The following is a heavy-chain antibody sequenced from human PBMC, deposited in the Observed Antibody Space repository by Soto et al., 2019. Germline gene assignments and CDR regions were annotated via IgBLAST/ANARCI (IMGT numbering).Heavy chain of an antibody. Sequence: PGGSLRLSCAASGFTFSNYWMSWVRQAPGKGLEWVANIKPDGSVKYYVDSVKGRFTLSRDNAKNTLYLQMSSLRVEDTAVYYCAREILVPAAFDAFDIWGQGTMVTVSS. CDR1: GFTFSNYW. J-gene: IGHJ3*02. CDR2: IKPDGSVK. CDR3: AREILVPAAFDAFDI. V-gene: IGHV3-7*01. D-gene: IGHD2-2*01.